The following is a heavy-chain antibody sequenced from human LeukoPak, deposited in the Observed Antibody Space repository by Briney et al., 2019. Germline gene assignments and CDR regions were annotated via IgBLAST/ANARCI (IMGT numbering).Heavy chain of an antibody. CDR3: ASAIGWYRPVGYFQH. CDR1: GYTFTGYY. J-gene: IGHJ1*01. Sequence: ASVKVSCKASGYTFTGYYMHWVRQAPGQGLEWMGWINPNSGGTNYAQKFQGRVTMTRDTSISTAYMELSRLRSDDTAVYYCASAIGWYRPVGYFQHWGQGTLVTVSS. V-gene: IGHV1-2*02. CDR2: INPNSGGT. D-gene: IGHD6-19*01.